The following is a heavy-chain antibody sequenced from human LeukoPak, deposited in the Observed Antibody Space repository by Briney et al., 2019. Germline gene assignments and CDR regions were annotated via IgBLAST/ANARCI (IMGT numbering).Heavy chain of an antibody. CDR2: ISGSGGST. CDR1: GFTFSSYA. V-gene: IGHV3-23*01. CDR3: AKDTSPYSSGWPYFDY. J-gene: IGHJ4*02. D-gene: IGHD6-19*01. Sequence: GGSLRLSCAASGFTFSSYAMSWVRHAPGKGLEWVSAISGSGGSTYYADSVKGRFTISRDNSKNTLYLQMNSLRAEHPAVYYCAKDTSPYSSGWPYFDYGGQGTLVTVSS.